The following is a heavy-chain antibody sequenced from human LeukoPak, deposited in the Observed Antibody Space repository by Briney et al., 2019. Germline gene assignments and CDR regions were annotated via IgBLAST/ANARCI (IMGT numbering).Heavy chain of an antibody. Sequence: GGSLRLSCAASGFTFSSYGMHRVRQAPGKGLEWVAVISYDGSNKYYADSVKGRFTISRDNSKNTLYLQMNSLRAEDTAVYYCAKDQGGSSWYWWGQGTLVTVSS. CDR2: ISYDGSNK. D-gene: IGHD6-13*01. CDR3: AKDQGGSSWYW. V-gene: IGHV3-30*18. J-gene: IGHJ4*02. CDR1: GFTFSSYG.